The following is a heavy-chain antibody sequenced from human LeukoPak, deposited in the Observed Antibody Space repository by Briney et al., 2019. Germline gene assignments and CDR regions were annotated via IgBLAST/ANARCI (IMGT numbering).Heavy chain of an antibody. CDR2: IYPGDSDT. V-gene: IGHV5-51*01. Sequence: GESLQISCQGSGYSFTSYWIGWVRQMPGKGLEWMGIIYPGDSDTRYSPSFQGQVTISADKSISTAYLQWSSLKASDTAMYYCASRRSYSYGLNRGQGTLVTVSS. CDR1: GYSFTSYW. J-gene: IGHJ4*02. D-gene: IGHD5-18*01. CDR3: ASRRSYSYGLN.